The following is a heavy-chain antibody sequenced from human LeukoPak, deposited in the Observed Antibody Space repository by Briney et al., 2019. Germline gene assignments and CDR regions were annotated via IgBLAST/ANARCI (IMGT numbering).Heavy chain of an antibody. Sequence: GESLKISCKGSGYSFTSYWIGWVRQMPGKGLEWMGIIYPGDSDTRYSPSFQGQVTISADKSISTAYLQWSSLKASDTAMYYCARPLRRGYSYGAFDYWGQGTLVTVSS. V-gene: IGHV5-51*01. D-gene: IGHD5-18*01. J-gene: IGHJ4*02. CDR2: IYPGDSDT. CDR3: ARPLRRGYSYGAFDY. CDR1: GYSFTSYW.